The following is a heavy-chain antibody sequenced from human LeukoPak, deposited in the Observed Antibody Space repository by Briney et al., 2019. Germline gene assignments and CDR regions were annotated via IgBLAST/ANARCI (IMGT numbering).Heavy chain of an antibody. J-gene: IGHJ5*02. CDR3: AKDSGIFYGWFDP. D-gene: IGHD1-26*01. CDR1: GFSFSSFA. V-gene: IGHV3-23*01. Sequence: GGSLRLSCAASGFSFSSFAMTWVRQAPGKGLEWVSTIRSNGATAYNADSVKGRFTISRDNSRNTLYLQMNSLRAEDTAVYFCAKDSGIFYGWFDPWGQGTLVTVSS. CDR2: IRSNGATA.